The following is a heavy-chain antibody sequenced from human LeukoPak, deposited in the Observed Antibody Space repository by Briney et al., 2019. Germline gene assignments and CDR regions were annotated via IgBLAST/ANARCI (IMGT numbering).Heavy chain of an antibody. CDR2: INHSGST. V-gene: IGHV4-34*01. J-gene: IGHJ4*02. Sequence: PSETLSLTCAVYGGSFSGYYWSWIRQPPGKGLEWIGEINHSGSTNYNPSLKSRVTISVDTSKNQFSLKLSSVTAADTAVYYCARRAIFGVVTPPPPFDYWGQGTLVTVSS. D-gene: IGHD3-3*01. CDR3: ARRAIFGVVTPPPPFDY. CDR1: GGSFSGYY.